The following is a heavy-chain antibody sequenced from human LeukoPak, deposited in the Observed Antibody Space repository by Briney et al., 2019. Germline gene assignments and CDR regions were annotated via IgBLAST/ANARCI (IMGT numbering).Heavy chain of an antibody. V-gene: IGHV1-8*01. Sequence: ASVKVSCKASGYTFTSYYINWVRQATGQGPEWMGWMNPNSGNTDYAQRFQGRVTMTRNTSISTAYMELSSLRSDDTAVYYCARLGHCSGGSCSNDAFDIWGQGTMVTVSS. CDR1: GYTFTSYY. CDR3: ARLGHCSGGSCSNDAFDI. D-gene: IGHD2-15*01. J-gene: IGHJ3*02. CDR2: MNPNSGNT.